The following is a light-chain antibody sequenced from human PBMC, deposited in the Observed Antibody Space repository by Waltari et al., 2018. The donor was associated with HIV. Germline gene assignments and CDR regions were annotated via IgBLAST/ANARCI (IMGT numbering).Light chain of an antibody. J-gene: IGLJ1*01. V-gene: IGLV1-47*01. Sequence: QSVLTQPPSASGTPGQRVTISCSGTTSNVGSNFVSWYQQLPGTAPKPLIYRVNRRPSGVPDRFSGSKSGASASLAISGLRSEDEGDYYCATWDGSLGGFYVFGAGTKVTVL. CDR3: ATWDGSLGGFYV. CDR1: TSNVGSNF. CDR2: RVN.